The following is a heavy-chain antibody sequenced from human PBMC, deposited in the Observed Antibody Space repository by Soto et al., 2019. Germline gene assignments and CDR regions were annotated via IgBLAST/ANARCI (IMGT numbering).Heavy chain of an antibody. CDR1: GFTFSSYA. CDR3: AKDVRSGYAPYYFDY. D-gene: IGHD2-2*01. CDR2: ISGSGGST. V-gene: IGHV3-23*01. J-gene: IGHJ4*02. Sequence: PGWSLRLSCAASGFTFSSYAMSWVRQAPGKGLEWVSAISGSGGSTYYADSVKGRFTISRDNSKNTLYLQMNSLRAEDTAVYYCAKDVRSGYAPYYFDYWGQGNLVTVSS.